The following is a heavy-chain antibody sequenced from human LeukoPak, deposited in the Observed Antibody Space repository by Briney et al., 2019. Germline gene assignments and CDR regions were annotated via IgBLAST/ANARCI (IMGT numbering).Heavy chain of an antibody. Sequence: ASVKVSCKASGHSFFNFYMHWVRQAPGQGLEWMGIINPSGVITSLAQKFQGRLTMTRDMSTSTVYMELNSLRSEDTAVYYCARAWEAMAGNYGVIDYWGQGTLVTVSS. D-gene: IGHD4-17*01. V-gene: IGHV1-46*01. CDR3: ARAWEAMAGNYGVIDY. CDR2: INPSGVIT. J-gene: IGHJ4*02. CDR1: GHSFFNFY.